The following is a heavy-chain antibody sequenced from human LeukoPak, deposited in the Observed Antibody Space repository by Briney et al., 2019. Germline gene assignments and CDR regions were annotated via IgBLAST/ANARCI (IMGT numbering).Heavy chain of an antibody. CDR3: ARVDSSSFPSFDY. V-gene: IGHV4-59*01. CDR1: GGSISSYY. Sequence: PSETLSLTCTVSGGSISSYYWSWIRQPPGKGLEWIGYIYYSGSTNYNPSLKSRVTISVDTSKNQFSLKLSSVTAADTAVYYCARVDSSSFPSFDYWGQGTLVTVSS. D-gene: IGHD6-13*01. CDR2: IYYSGST. J-gene: IGHJ4*02.